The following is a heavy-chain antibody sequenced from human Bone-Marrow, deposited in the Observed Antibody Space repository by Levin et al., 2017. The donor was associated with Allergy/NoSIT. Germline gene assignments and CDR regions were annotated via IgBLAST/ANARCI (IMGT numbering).Heavy chain of an antibody. Sequence: ASVKVSCKASGYTFTSYGFNWVRQAPGQGLEWMGWISTYNGNANYGQRLQGRVTMTTDTSTSTAYMELRSLRSDDTAVYYCARDKFAYGSGTYYLPPFDYWGQGTLVTVSS. V-gene: IGHV1-18*01. CDR2: ISTYNGNA. CDR3: ARDKFAYGSGTYYLPPFDY. J-gene: IGHJ4*02. CDR1: GYTFTSYG. D-gene: IGHD3-10*01.